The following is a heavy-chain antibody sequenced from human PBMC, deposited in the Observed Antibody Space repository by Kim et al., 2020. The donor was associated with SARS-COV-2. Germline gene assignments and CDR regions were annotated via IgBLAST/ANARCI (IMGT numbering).Heavy chain of an antibody. V-gene: IGHV1-24*01. J-gene: IGHJ4*02. D-gene: IGHD1-26*01. CDR2: FDPEDGET. CDR3: ATASVGAITFDY. CDR1: GYTLTELS. Sequence: ASVKVSCKVSGYTLTELSMHWVRQAPGKGLEWMGGFDPEDGETIYAQKFQGRVTMTEDTSTDTAYMELSSLRSEDTAVYYCATASVGAITFDYWGQGTLVTVSS.